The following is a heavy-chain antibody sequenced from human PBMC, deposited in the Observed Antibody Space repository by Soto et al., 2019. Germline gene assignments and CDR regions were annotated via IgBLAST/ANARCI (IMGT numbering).Heavy chain of an antibody. Sequence: GASVKVSCKASGYTFTSYYMHWVRQAHEQGLEWMGIINPSGGSTSYAEKFQGRVTMTRDTSTSTVYMELSSLRSEDTAVYYCARRNLTKYYYDSSGYRTPVLIDAFDIWGQGTMVTVSS. J-gene: IGHJ3*02. CDR2: INPSGGST. V-gene: IGHV1-46*03. D-gene: IGHD3-22*01. CDR3: ARRNLTKYYYDSSGYRTPVLIDAFDI. CDR1: GYTFTSYY.